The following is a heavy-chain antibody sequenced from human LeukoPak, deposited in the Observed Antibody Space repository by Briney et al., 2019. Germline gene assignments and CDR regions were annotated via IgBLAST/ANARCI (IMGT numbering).Heavy chain of an antibody. Sequence: ASVKVSCKASGYTFTSNGISWVRQAPGQGLEWMGMINPSDGATTYAQRFQGRVTMTRDMSTTTVYMDLRRLRSEDTAVYFCARDRRGGLSGSLGGLFASYYTYYYMDVWGRGTTVTVSS. D-gene: IGHD1-26*01. CDR1: GYTFTSNG. V-gene: IGHV1-46*01. CDR3: ARDRRGGLSGSLGGLFASYYTYYYMDV. J-gene: IGHJ6*03. CDR2: INPSDGAT.